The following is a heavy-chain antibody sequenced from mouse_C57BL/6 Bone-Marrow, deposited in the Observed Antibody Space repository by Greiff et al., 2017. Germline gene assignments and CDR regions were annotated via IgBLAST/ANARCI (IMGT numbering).Heavy chain of an antibody. J-gene: IGHJ2*01. CDR3: ANYDYDRSLFDY. Sequence: QVQLQQPGAELVKPGASVKLSCKASGYTFTSYWMHWVKQRPGQGLEWIGMIHPNSGSTNYNEKFKSNATLTVDKSSSTAYMQLSSLTSEDSAVYYCANYDYDRSLFDYWGQGTTLTVSS. D-gene: IGHD2-4*01. CDR2: IHPNSGST. CDR1: GYTFTSYW. V-gene: IGHV1-64*01.